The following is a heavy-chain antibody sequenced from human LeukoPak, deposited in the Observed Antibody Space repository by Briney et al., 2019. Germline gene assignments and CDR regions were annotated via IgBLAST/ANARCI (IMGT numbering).Heavy chain of an antibody. Sequence: GGSLRLSCAASGFTFSSYAMSWVRQAPGKGLEWVSAISGSGGSTYYAGSVKGRFTISRDNSKNTLYLQMNSLRAEDTAVYYCAKDPLYYYDSSGYYFDYWGQGTLVTVSS. V-gene: IGHV3-23*01. CDR3: AKDPLYYYDSSGYYFDY. D-gene: IGHD3-22*01. CDR2: ISGSGGST. CDR1: GFTFSSYA. J-gene: IGHJ4*02.